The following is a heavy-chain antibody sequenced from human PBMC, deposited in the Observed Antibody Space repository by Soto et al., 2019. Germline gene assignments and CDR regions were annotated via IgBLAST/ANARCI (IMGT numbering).Heavy chain of an antibody. CDR2: ISYDGSNK. CDR3: AKGIGYCSSTSCAGDWFDP. CDR1: GFTFSSYG. D-gene: IGHD2-2*01. V-gene: IGHV3-30*18. J-gene: IGHJ5*02. Sequence: GGSLRLSCAASGFTFSSYGMHWVGQAPGKGLEWVAVISYDGSNKYYADSVKGRFTISRDNSKDTLYLQMNSLRAEDTAVYYCAKGIGYCSSTSCAGDWFDPWGQGTLVTVSS.